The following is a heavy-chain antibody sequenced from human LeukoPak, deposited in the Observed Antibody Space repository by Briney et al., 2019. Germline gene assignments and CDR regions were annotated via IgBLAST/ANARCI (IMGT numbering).Heavy chain of an antibody. V-gene: IGHV1-2*02. CDR3: ARTSGDMVRGVIDYYYYGMDV. J-gene: IGHJ6*02. Sequence: ASVKVSCKASGYTFTCYYMHWVRQAPGQGLEWMGWINPNSGGTNYAQKFQGRVTMTRDTSISTAYMELSRLRSDDTAVYYCARTSGDMVRGVIDYYYYGMDVWGQGTTVTVSS. D-gene: IGHD3-10*01. CDR2: INPNSGGT. CDR1: GYTFTCYY.